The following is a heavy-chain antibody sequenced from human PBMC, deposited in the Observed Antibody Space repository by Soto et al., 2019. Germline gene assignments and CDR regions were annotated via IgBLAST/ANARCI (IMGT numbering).Heavy chain of an antibody. V-gene: IGHV3-23*01. J-gene: IGHJ4*02. D-gene: IGHD5-18*01. CDR1: GFTFSSYA. CDR2: ISGSGGST. CDR3: ARSGLQLKYYFDY. Sequence: VGSLRLSCAASGFTFSSYAMSWVRQAPGKGLEWVSAISGSGGSTYYADSVKGRFTISRGNSKNTLYLQMNSLRAEDTAVYYCARSGLQLKYYFDYWGQGTLVTVSS.